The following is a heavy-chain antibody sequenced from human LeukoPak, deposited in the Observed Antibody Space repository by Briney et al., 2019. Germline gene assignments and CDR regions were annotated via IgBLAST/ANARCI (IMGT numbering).Heavy chain of an antibody. V-gene: IGHV1-18*01. D-gene: IGHD3-16*01. J-gene: IGHJ4*02. Sequence: ASVKVSCKASGYTFTSYGISWVRQAPGRGLEWMGWISAYNGNTNYAQKLQGRVTMTTDTSTSTAYMELRSLRSDDTAVYYCARGRIMITFGGGPSGYFDYWGQGTPVTVSS. CDR1: GYTFTSYG. CDR3: ARGRIMITFGGGPSGYFDY. CDR2: ISAYNGNT.